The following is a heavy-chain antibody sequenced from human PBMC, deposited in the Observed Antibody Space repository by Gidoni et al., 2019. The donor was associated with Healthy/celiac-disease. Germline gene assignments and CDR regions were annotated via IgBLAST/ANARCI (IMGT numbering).Heavy chain of an antibody. V-gene: IGHV4-39*01. Sequence: QLQLQESGPGLVTPSETLSLTCTVSGGSIRSSSYYWGWIRQPPGKGLEWIGSIYYSGSTYYNPSLKSRVTISVDTSKNQFSLKLSSVTAADTAVYYCARPSSSGYSGYDADYWGQGTLVTVSS. J-gene: IGHJ4*02. CDR2: IYYSGST. D-gene: IGHD5-12*01. CDR1: GGSIRSSSYY. CDR3: ARPSSSGYSGYDADY.